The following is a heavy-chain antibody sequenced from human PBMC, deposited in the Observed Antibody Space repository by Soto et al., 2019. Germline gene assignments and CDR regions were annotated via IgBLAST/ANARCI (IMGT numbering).Heavy chain of an antibody. V-gene: IGHV1-8*01. CDR3: ARECILFSGVIVFYGMDV. CDR2: INPSSGNT. Sequence: QVQLVQSGAELKKPGASVKVSCKASGYSFTRHDINWVRQAPGQGLEWMGWINPSSGNTGYAQRFLGRLTMTTDTSTSTAYMELSGLKSEDTAIYYCARECILFSGVIVFYGMDVWGQGTTVTVPS. J-gene: IGHJ6*02. D-gene: IGHD3-3*01. CDR1: GYSFTRHD.